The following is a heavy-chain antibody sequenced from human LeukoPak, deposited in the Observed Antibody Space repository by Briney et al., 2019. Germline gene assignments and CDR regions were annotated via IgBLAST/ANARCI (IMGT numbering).Heavy chain of an antibody. CDR3: ARGMGTIAD. J-gene: IGHJ4*02. CDR2: MNTDGSYT. D-gene: IGHD1-7*01. V-gene: IGHV3-74*03. Sequence: PGGSLRLSCAASGFTFSSYWMHWVRQVPGKGLLWVSRMNTDGSYTTYADSVKGRFTISRDNAKNTLFLQMNSLRAEGTAVYYCARGMGTIADWGQGTLVTVSS. CDR1: GFTFSSYW.